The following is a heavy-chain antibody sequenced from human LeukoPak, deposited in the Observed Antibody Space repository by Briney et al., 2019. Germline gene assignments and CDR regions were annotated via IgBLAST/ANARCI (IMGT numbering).Heavy chain of an antibody. CDR2: INHSGST. Sequence: SETLSLTCAVYGASFSGYYWSWIRQPPGKGLEWIGEINHSGSTNYNPSLKSRVTISVDTSKNQFSLKLSSVTAADTAVYYCARGREAPLRFLEWFRTYYFDYWGQGTLVTVSS. V-gene: IGHV4-34*01. CDR3: ARGREAPLRFLEWFRTYYFDY. CDR1: GASFSGYY. J-gene: IGHJ4*02. D-gene: IGHD3-3*01.